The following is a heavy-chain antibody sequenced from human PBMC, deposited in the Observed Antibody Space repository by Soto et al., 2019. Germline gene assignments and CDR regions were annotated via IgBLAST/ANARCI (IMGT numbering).Heavy chain of an antibody. V-gene: IGHV4-39*01. CDR3: ARRGSPSLFDY. D-gene: IGHD6-6*01. J-gene: IGHJ4*02. CDR2: IYYSGST. CDR1: GGSISSSSYY. Sequence: SETLSLTCTVSGGSISSSSYYWGWIRQPPGKGLEWIGSIYYSGSTYYNPSLKSRVTISADTSKNQFSLKLSSVTAADTAVYYGARRGSPSLFDYWGQGTLVPVSS.